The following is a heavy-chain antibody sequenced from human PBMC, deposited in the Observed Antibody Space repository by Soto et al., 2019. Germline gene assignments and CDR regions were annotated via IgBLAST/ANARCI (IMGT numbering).Heavy chain of an antibody. D-gene: IGHD6-13*01. CDR2: INPNSGGT. V-gene: IGHV1-2*02. J-gene: IGHJ6*02. CDR1: GYTFTGYY. CDR3: AREMPQLLAHRYYYYGMDV. Sequence: GASVKVSCKASGYTFTGYYMHWVRQAPGQGLEWMGWINPNSGGTNYAQKFQGRVTMTRDTSISTAYMELSRLRSDDTAVYYCAREMPQLLAHRYYYYGMDVWCQGTTVTVAS.